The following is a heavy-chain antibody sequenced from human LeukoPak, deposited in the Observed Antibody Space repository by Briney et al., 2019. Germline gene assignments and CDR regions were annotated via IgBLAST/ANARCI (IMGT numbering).Heavy chain of an antibody. CDR1: GGSISSGGYY. CDR2: IYYSGST. CDR3: ARDEAAGDYYGMDV. Sequence: SETLSLTCTVSGGSISSGGYYGSWIRQHPGKGLEWIGYIYYSGSTYYNPSLKSRVTISVDTSKNQFSLKLSSVTAADTAVYYCARDEAAGDYYGMDVWGQGTTVTVSS. J-gene: IGHJ6*02. V-gene: IGHV4-31*03. D-gene: IGHD3-10*01.